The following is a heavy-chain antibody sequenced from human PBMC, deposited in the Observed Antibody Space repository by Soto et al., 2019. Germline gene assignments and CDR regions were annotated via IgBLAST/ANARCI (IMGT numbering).Heavy chain of an antibody. V-gene: IGHV4-30-2*01. D-gene: IGHD2-15*01. Sequence: QLQLQESGSGLVKPSQTLSLTCAVSGGSISSGGYSWSWIRQPPGKGLEWIGYIYHSGSTYYNPPLKSRGTVSVDRTKNQFSLKLSSVTAADTAVYYCARGQVVAAQHWGQGTLVTVSS. CDR1: GGSISSGGYS. CDR3: ARGQVVAAQH. CDR2: IYHSGST. J-gene: IGHJ4*02.